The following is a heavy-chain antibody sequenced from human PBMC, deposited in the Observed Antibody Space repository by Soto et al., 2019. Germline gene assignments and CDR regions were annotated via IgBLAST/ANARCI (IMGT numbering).Heavy chain of an antibody. CDR3: TTDYSYGLNYYYYYGMDV. D-gene: IGHD5-18*01. CDR1: GFTFSNAW. J-gene: IGHJ6*02. V-gene: IGHV3-15*01. CDR2: IKSRTDGGTT. Sequence: GGSLRLSXAASGFTFSNAWMSWVRQAPGKGLEWVGRIKSRTDGGTTDYAAPVKGRFTISRDDSKNTLYLQMNSLKTEDTAVYYCTTDYSYGLNYYYYYGMDVWGQGTTVTVSS.